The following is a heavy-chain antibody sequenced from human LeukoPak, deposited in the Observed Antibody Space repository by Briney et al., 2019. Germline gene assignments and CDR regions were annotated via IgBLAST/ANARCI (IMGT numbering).Heavy chain of an antibody. CDR3: AREGMNLKLGISSGWSFDY. D-gene: IGHD6-19*01. V-gene: IGHV4-39*07. CDR1: GGSISSSSYY. J-gene: IGHJ4*02. CDR2: IYYSGST. Sequence: SETLSLTCTVSGGSISSSSYYWGWIRQPPGKGLEWIGSIYYSGSTYYNPSLKSRVTISVDTSKNQFSLKLSSVTAAGTAVYYCAREGMNLKLGISSGWSFDYWGQGTLVTVSS.